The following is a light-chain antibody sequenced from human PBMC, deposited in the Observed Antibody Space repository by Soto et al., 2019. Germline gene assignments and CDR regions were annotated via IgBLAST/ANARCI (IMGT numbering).Light chain of an antibody. J-gene: IGKJ1*01. V-gene: IGKV3-15*01. CDR1: QSVSSN. CDR2: GAS. CDR3: QQYSNWPRT. Sequence: ELVMTQSPATLSVSPGARATLSCRASQSVSSNLAWYQQKPGQAPRLLIYGASTRATGIPARFSGSGSGTELTITISSLQSEDGEVYDGQQYSNWPRTFGQGTKVDIK.